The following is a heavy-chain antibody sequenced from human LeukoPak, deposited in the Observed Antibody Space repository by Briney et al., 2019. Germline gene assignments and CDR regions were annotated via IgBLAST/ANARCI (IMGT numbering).Heavy chain of an antibody. D-gene: IGHD3-22*01. V-gene: IGHV4-39*01. J-gene: IGHJ4*02. CDR3: ARHRHYYDSSGLLDY. CDR1: GGSISSSRYY. Sequence: SETLSLTCTVSGGSISSSRYYWGWIRQPPGKGLEWIGSIYYSGSTYYNPSLKSRVTISVDTSKNQFSLKLSSVTAADTAVYYCARHRHYYDSSGLLDYWGQGTLVTVSS. CDR2: IYYSGST.